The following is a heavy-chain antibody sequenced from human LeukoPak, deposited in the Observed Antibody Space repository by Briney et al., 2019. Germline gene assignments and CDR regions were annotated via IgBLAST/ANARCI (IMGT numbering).Heavy chain of an antibody. V-gene: IGHV1-3*01. CDR3: ARVAIVGYCSGGSCYSQRNDAFDI. CDR2: INAGNGNT. D-gene: IGHD2-15*01. CDR1: GYTFTSYA. J-gene: IGHJ3*02. Sequence: ASVTVSCKASGYTFTSYAMHWVRQAPGQRLEWMGWINAGNGNTKYSQKFQGRVTITRDTSASTAYMELSSLRSEDTAVYYCARVAIVGYCSGGSCYSQRNDAFDIWGQGTMVTVSS.